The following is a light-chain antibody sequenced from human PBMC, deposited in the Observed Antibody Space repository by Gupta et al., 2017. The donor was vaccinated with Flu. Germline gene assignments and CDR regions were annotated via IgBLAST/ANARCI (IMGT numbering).Light chain of an antibody. CDR3: GTWDSSLTSWV. V-gene: IGLV1-51*02. CDR2: ENR. CDR1: SSNIGDNF. Sequence: QSVLTQPPSVSAAPGQAVTISCSGSSSNIGDNFVSWYQHLSGGAPKFLIYENRNRPSGIPDRFSGSKSGTSATLGITGLQTGDEANYYCGTWDSSLTSWVFGGGTKLTVL. J-gene: IGLJ3*02.